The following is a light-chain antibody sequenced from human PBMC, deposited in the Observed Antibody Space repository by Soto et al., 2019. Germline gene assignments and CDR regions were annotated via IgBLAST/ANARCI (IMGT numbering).Light chain of an antibody. CDR1: SSDIGAYDY. Sequence: QSALTQPASLSGSPGQSITISCTGTSSDIGAYDYVSWFQQHPGKAPKLMISEVNNRPSGVSNRFSGSKSGNTAYLTISGLPVEDEAEYFSFSFTTTSTHVFGTGTKLTVL. J-gene: IGLJ1*01. CDR3: FSFTTTSTHV. CDR2: EVN. V-gene: IGLV2-14*01.